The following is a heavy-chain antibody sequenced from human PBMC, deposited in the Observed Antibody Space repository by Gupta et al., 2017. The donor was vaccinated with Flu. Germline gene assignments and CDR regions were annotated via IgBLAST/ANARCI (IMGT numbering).Heavy chain of an antibody. CDR3: ARVRGSLGFDP. CDR1: GFTFSSYW. CDR2: INSDGSST. J-gene: IGHJ5*02. Sequence: EVQLVESGGGLVQPGGSLRLSCAASGFTFSSYWMHWVRQAPGKGLVWVPRINSDGSSTSDADSVKGRFTISRDNAKNTLYLQMNSMRAEDTAVYYCARVRGSLGFDPWGQGTLVTVSS. D-gene: IGHD3-10*01. V-gene: IGHV3-74*01.